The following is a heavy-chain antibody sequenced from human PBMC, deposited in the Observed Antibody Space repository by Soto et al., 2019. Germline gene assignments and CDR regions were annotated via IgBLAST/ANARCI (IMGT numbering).Heavy chain of an antibody. J-gene: IGHJ4*02. V-gene: IGHV1-2*02. CDR3: ARVSNPYYSGDHDEYLDY. D-gene: IGHD5-12*01. CDR1: GYPFTDLY. Sequence: SVKVSCKPSGYPFTDLYIHWVRQAPGLGLEWMGWIDPRSGASRKTQRFQGRFTMTRDTSTNTVYMELSSLRSDDTAVYFCARVSNPYYSGDHDEYLDYWGQGTQVTVSS. CDR2: IDPRSGAS.